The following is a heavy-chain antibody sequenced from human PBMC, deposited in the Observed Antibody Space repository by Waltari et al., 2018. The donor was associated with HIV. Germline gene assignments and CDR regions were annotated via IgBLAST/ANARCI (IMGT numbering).Heavy chain of an antibody. CDR2: IKSDANSA. V-gene: IGHV3-74*01. CDR1: VFRLSDYW. CDR3: ARSDYFHN. J-gene: IGHJ4*02. Sequence: EVQLVESGGGSVQPGGYLRLTCVVSVFRLSDYWMHWVGQVPGKGLVWVSRIKSDANSATDAGSVKGRFTISSDNAKNTLYLQMNSLRDEDTAVYYCARSDYFHNWGQGTLVTVSS. D-gene: IGHD3-9*01.